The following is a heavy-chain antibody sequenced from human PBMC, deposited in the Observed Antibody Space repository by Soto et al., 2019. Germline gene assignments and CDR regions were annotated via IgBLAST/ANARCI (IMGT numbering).Heavy chain of an antibody. CDR3: ARRITMVRGPYYYYAMDV. V-gene: IGHV3-48*02. D-gene: IGHD3-10*01. Sequence: GGSLRLSCAASGFTFSSHTMNWVRQAPGKGLEWISYITSTSSTKNYADSVKGRFTISRDNANNSLYLQMNSLRDEDTAVYYCARRITMVRGPYYYYAMDVWGQGTTVTVSS. J-gene: IGHJ6*02. CDR2: ITSTSSTK. CDR1: GFTFSSHT.